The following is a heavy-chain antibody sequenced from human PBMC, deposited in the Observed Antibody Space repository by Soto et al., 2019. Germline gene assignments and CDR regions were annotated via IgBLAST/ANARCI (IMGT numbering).Heavy chain of an antibody. J-gene: IGHJ4*02. Sequence: GGSLRLSCAASGFTFSSYWMSWVRQAPGKGLEWVANIKQDGSEKYYVDSVKGRFTISRDNAKNSLYLQMNSLRAEDTAVYYCARDLYCSSTSRYSSQFYYWGQGTLVTVS. CDR3: ARDLYCSSTSRYSSQFYY. CDR1: GFTFSSYW. D-gene: IGHD2-2*02. V-gene: IGHV3-7*01. CDR2: IKQDGSEK.